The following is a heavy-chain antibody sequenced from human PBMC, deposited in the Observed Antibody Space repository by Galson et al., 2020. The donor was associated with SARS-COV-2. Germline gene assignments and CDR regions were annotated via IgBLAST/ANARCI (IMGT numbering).Heavy chain of an antibody. J-gene: IGHJ3*02. Sequence: GGSLRLSCAASGFTFSSYGMHWVRQAPGKGLEWVAVIWYDGSNKYYADSVKGRFTISRDNSKNTLYLQMNSLRAEDTAVYYCARLSGSSWYSDAFDIWGQGTMVTVSS. D-gene: IGHD6-13*01. CDR2: IWYDGSNK. CDR1: GFTFSSYG. CDR3: ARLSGSSWYSDAFDI. V-gene: IGHV3-33*01.